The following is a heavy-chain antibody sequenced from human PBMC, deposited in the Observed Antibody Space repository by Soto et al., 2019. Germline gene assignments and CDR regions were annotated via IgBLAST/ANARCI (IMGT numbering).Heavy chain of an antibody. J-gene: IGHJ6*02. CDR2: INHSGST. CDR3: ASITMVRGVIRQYYYYYGMGV. CDR1: GGSFSGYY. Sequence: SETLSLTCAVYGGSFSGYYWSWIRQPPGKGLEWIGEINHSGSTNYNPSLKSRVTISVDTSKNQFSLKLSSVTAADTAVYYCASITMVRGVIRQYYYYYGMGVWGQGTLVTVSS. D-gene: IGHD3-10*01. V-gene: IGHV4-34*01.